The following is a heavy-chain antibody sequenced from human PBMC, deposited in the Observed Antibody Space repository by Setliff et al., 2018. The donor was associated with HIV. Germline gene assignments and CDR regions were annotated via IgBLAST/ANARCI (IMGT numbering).Heavy chain of an antibody. Sequence: GASVKVSCKASGYTFTGYYMHWVRQAPGQGLEWMGWINPNSGGTNYAQKFQGRVTMTRDTSISTAYMELTRLTYDDTAVYYCARDIVGATTYRSLWGQGTLVTV. CDR3: ARDIVGATTYRSL. CDR2: INPNSGGT. V-gene: IGHV1-2*02. J-gene: IGHJ4*02. CDR1: GYTFTGYY. D-gene: IGHD1-26*01.